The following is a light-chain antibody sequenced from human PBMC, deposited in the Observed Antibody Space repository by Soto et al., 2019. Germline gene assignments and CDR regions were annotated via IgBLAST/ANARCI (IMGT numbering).Light chain of an antibody. Sequence: QSALTQPASVSGSPGQSIAISCSGTSSDVGDYKSVSWYQPHPGKVPKLVIFEVSNRPSGVSDRFSGSKSGNTASLTISGLQAEDESDYYCSSYINTNTLVFGGGTKLTVL. V-gene: IGLV2-14*01. CDR2: EVS. CDR3: SSYINTNTLV. J-gene: IGLJ2*01. CDR1: SSDVGDYKS.